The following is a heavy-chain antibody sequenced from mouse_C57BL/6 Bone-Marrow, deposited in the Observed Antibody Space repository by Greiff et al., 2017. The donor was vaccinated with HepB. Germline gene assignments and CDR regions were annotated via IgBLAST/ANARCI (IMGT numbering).Heavy chain of an antibody. Sequence: EVQLMESGGGLVQPGGSLSLSCAASGFTFTDYYMSWVRQPPGKALEWLGFIRNKANGYTTEYSASVKGRFTISRDNSQSILYLQMNALRAEDSATYYCARLYYSNHGGAMDYWGQGTSVTVSS. CDR2: IRNKANGYTT. J-gene: IGHJ4*01. CDR3: ARLYYSNHGGAMDY. D-gene: IGHD2-5*01. V-gene: IGHV7-3*01. CDR1: GFTFTDYY.